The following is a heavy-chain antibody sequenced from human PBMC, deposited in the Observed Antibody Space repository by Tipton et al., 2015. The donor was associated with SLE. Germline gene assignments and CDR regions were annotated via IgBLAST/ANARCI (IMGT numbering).Heavy chain of an antibody. CDR2: KYYSGGT. Sequence: TLSLTCTVSGDSISKYYWSWIRQPPGKGLEWIGCKYYSGGTNSNPSLRSRVTISIDMSKNQFSLTLSSVTAADTAVYYCARGRGGLSSGWPWGQGTLVTVSS. CDR1: GDSISKYY. J-gene: IGHJ5*02. V-gene: IGHV4-59*01. CDR3: ARGRGGLSSGWP. D-gene: IGHD6-19*01.